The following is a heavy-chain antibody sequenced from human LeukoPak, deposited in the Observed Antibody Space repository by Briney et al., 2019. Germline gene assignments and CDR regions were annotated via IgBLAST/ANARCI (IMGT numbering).Heavy chain of an antibody. Sequence: GGSLRLSCAASGFTFSSYGMGWVRQAPGKGLEWVSAISGSGGSTYYADSVKGQFTISRDNSKNTLYLQMNSLRAEDTAVYYCARRAGAYSHPYDYWGQGTLVTVSS. J-gene: IGHJ4*02. D-gene: IGHD4/OR15-4a*01. CDR1: GFTFSSYG. V-gene: IGHV3-23*01. CDR2: ISGSGGST. CDR3: ARRAGAYSHPYDY.